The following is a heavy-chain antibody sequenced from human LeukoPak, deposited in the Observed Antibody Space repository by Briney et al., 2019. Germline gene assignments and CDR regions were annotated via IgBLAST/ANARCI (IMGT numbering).Heavy chain of an antibody. J-gene: IGHJ4*02. V-gene: IGHV4-59*11. Sequence: SETLSLTCSVSDDSITMHYWIWTRHTPGKGLEWIGNVYDIGSTKYNPSLKSRVTISVDTSKNQFSLRLSSVTAADTAVYYCARGGVLKSVDYWGQGTLVAVSS. D-gene: IGHD3-16*01. CDR2: VYDIGST. CDR1: DDSITMHY. CDR3: ARGGVLKSVDY.